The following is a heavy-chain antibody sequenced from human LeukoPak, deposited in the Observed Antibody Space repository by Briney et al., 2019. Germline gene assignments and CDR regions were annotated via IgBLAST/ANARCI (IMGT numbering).Heavy chain of an antibody. Sequence: PGGSLRLSCAASGFTVSSNYMSWVRQAPGKGLEWVSVIYSGGSTYYADSVKGRFTISRDNSKNTLYLQMNSLRAEDTAVYYCARDGVVGVPTIGGIDYYYYYMDVWGKGTTVTVSS. CDR1: GFTVSSNY. D-gene: IGHD3-16*01. CDR3: ARDGVVGVPTIGGIDYYYYYMDV. V-gene: IGHV3-66*01. J-gene: IGHJ6*03. CDR2: IYSGGST.